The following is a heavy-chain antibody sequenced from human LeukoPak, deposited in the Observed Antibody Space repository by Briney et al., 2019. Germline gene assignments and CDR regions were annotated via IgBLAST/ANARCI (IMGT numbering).Heavy chain of an antibody. Sequence: PGRSLRLSCAASGFTFSSYGMHWVRQAPGKGLEWVAVISYDGSNKDYADSVKGRFTISRDDSKNTLYLQMNSLRVEDTAVYYCAKEGDYYGMDVWGQGTTVTVSS. CDR3: AKEGDYYGMDV. V-gene: IGHV3-30*18. J-gene: IGHJ6*02. CDR1: GFTFSSYG. CDR2: ISYDGSNK. D-gene: IGHD1-26*01.